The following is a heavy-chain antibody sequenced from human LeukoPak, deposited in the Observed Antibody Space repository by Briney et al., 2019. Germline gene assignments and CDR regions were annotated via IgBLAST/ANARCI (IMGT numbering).Heavy chain of an antibody. CDR3: ARGGVGAINNFDY. D-gene: IGHD1-26*01. CDR1: GGSISSYY. V-gene: IGHV4-59*01. CDR2: IYYSGST. J-gene: IGHJ4*02. Sequence: SETLSLTCTVSGGSISSYYWSWIRQPPGKGLEWIGYIYYSGSTNYNPSLKSRVTISVDTSKNQFSLKLSSVTAADTAVYYCARGGVGAINNFDYWGQGTLVTVSS.